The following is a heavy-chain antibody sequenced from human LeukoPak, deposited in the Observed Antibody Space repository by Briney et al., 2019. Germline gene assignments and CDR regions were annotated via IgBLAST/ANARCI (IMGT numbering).Heavy chain of an antibody. V-gene: IGHV4-31*03. CDR2: IYYSGST. CDR1: GGSISSGGYY. J-gene: IGHJ4*02. Sequence: SETLSLTCTVSGGSISSGGYYWSWIRQHLGKGLEWIGYIYYSGSTYYNPSLKSRVTISVDTSKNQFSLKLSSVTAADTAVYYCATSRGVLRFLEWLPPYFDYWGQGTLVTVSS. CDR3: ATSRGVLRFLEWLPPYFDY. D-gene: IGHD3-3*01.